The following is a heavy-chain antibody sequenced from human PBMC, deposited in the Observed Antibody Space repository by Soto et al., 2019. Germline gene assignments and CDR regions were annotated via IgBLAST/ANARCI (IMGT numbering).Heavy chain of an antibody. CDR1: GDSVSGNSAA. Sequence: PAQTLSLTCAISGDSVSGNSAAWNWIRQSPSRGLEWLGRTYYRSKWYNDYAVSVKSRITVTPDTSKNQFSLHLNSVTPEDTAVYYCAREGPYDESSDSSFDDWGQGALVTVSS. CDR3: AREGPYDESSDSSFDD. CDR2: TYYRSKWYN. V-gene: IGHV6-1*01. D-gene: IGHD6-19*01. J-gene: IGHJ4*02.